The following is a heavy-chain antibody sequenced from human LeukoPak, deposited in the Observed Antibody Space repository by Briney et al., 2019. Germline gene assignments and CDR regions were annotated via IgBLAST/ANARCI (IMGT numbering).Heavy chain of an antibody. CDR3: ARHKGYDFWSGYSYYFDY. J-gene: IGHJ4*02. Sequence: ASVKVSCKASGGTFSSYAISWVRQAPGQGLEWMGGIIPIFGTANYAQKFQGRVTITADESTSTAYMELSSLRSEDTAVYYCARHKGYDFWSGYSYYFDYWGQGTLVTVSS. CDR2: IIPIFGTA. D-gene: IGHD3-3*01. V-gene: IGHV1-69*13. CDR1: GGTFSSYA.